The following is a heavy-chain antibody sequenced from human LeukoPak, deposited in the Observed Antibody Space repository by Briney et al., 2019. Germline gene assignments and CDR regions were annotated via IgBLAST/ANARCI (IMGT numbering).Heavy chain of an antibody. V-gene: IGHV3-66*01. CDR2: IYSGGST. D-gene: IGHD3-22*01. CDR1: GFTVSSNY. J-gene: IGHJ4*02. Sequence: GGSLRLSCAASGFTVSSNYMTWVRQAPGKGLEWVSVIYSGGSTYYADSVKGRFTISRDNSKNTLYLQMNSLRAEDTAVYYCAKDSPLGYYDSSGYLDYWGQGTLVTVSS. CDR3: AKDSPLGYYDSSGYLDY.